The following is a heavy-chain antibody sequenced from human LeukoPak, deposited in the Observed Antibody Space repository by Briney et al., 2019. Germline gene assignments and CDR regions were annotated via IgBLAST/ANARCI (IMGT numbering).Heavy chain of an antibody. J-gene: IGHJ3*02. CDR3: AGLTTIFGVVNLDAFDI. V-gene: IGHV4-59*08. Sequence: PSETLSLTCTVSGGSISSYYWSWIRQPPGKGLEWIGYIYYSGSTNYNPSLKSRVTISVDTSKNQFSLKLSSVTAADTAVYYCAGLTTIFGVVNLDAFDIWGQGNMVTVSS. CDR2: IYYSGST. CDR1: GGSISSYY. D-gene: IGHD3-3*01.